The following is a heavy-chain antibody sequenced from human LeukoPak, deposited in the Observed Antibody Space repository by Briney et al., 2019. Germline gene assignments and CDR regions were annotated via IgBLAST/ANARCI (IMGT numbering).Heavy chain of an antibody. Sequence: SETLSLTCAAYGGSFSGYYWSWIRQPPGKGLEWIGEINHSGSTNYNPSLKSRVTISVDTSKNQFSLKLSSVTAADTAVYYCARGIGNYYYMDVWGKGTTVTVSS. CDR1: GGSFSGYY. CDR3: ARGIGNYYYMDV. V-gene: IGHV4-34*01. CDR2: INHSGST. J-gene: IGHJ6*03. D-gene: IGHD3-10*01.